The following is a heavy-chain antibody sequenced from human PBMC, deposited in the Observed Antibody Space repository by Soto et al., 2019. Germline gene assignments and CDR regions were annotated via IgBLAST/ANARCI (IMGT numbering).Heavy chain of an antibody. CDR2: ISSSSTI. CDR1: GFTFSSYS. CDR3: ASGKDYAEGGY. V-gene: IGHV3-48*02. D-gene: IGHD4-17*01. Sequence: EVQLVESGGGLVQPGGSLRLSCAASGFTFSSYSMNWVRQAPGKGLEWVSYISSSSTIYYADSVKGRFTTSRDNAKNSLYLQMNSLRDEDTAVYYCASGKDYAEGGYWGQGTLVTVSS. J-gene: IGHJ4*02.